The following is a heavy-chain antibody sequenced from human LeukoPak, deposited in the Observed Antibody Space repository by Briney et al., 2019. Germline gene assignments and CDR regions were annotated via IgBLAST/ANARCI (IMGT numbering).Heavy chain of an antibody. CDR1: GSSFTSYW. CDR3: ASRYYYDSSGYYYVIGAFDI. J-gene: IGHJ3*02. CDR2: IYPGDSDT. Sequence: GASLQISSQGSGSSFTSYWIGWVRRMPAKGLEWRGIIYPGDSDTRYSPSFQGQVTISADKSISTAYLQWSSLKASDTAMYYCASRYYYDSSGYYYVIGAFDIWGQGTMVTVSS. V-gene: IGHV5-51*01. D-gene: IGHD3-22*01.